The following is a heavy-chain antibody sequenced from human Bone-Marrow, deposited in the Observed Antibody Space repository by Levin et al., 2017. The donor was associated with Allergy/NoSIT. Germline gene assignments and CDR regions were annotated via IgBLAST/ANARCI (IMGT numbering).Heavy chain of an antibody. Sequence: GGSLRLSCASSGFTFSGYWMAWVRQAPGKGLEWVANINRDGGDGYYVDSAKGRFTISRDNASNSLDLQMNSLRVEDTAVYYCARNGAWSFEFWGQGTLVTVSS. D-gene: IGHD2-8*01. CDR3: ARNGAWSFEF. J-gene: IGHJ4*02. CDR2: INRDGGDG. CDR1: GFTFSGYW. V-gene: IGHV3-7*04.